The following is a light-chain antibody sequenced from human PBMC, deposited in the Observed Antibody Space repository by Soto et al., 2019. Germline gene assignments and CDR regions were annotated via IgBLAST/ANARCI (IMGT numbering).Light chain of an antibody. CDR1: RSNIGAGYD. CDR3: ATWDGSLPGEV. J-gene: IGLJ2*01. V-gene: IGLV1-51*01. CDR2: DNN. Sequence: QSVLTQPPSVSGAPGQRVTISCTGSRSNIGAGYDVHWYQQLPGTAPKLLIYDNNKRPSGIPDRFSGSKSGTSGTLDITGLQTGDEADYYCATWDGSLPGEVFGGGTKLTVL.